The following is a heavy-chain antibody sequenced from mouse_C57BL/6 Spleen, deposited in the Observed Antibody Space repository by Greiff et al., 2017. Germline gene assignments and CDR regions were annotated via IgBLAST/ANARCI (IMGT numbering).Heavy chain of an antibody. CDR2: IDPNSGGT. CDR1: GYTFTSYW. J-gene: IGHJ3*01. Sequence: QVHVKQPGAELVKPGASVKLSCKASGYTFTSYWMHWVKQRPGRGLEWIGRIDPNSGGTKYNEKFKSKATLTVDKPSSTAYMQLSSLTSEDSAVYYCASPRGYGSSYTFAYWGQGTLVTVSA. CDR3: ASPRGYGSSYTFAY. D-gene: IGHD1-1*01. V-gene: IGHV1-72*01.